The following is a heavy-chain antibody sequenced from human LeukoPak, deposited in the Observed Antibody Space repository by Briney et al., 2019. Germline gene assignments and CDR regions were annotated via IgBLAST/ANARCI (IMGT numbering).Heavy chain of an antibody. CDR3: AGGGRGYCSSTSCYEVAFDI. D-gene: IGHD2-2*01. CDR1: GGSISSSSYY. Sequence: SETLSLTCTVSGGSISSSSYYWAWIRQPPGKGLEWIGSIHYSGSTYYNPSLQSRVTISIDTSKNQFSLKLSSVTAADTAVYYCAGGGRGYCSSTSCYEVAFDIWGQGTMVTVSS. V-gene: IGHV4-39*07. J-gene: IGHJ3*02. CDR2: IHYSGST.